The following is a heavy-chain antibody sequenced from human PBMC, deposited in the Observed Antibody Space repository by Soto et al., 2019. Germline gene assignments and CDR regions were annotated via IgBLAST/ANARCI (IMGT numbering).Heavy chain of an antibody. CDR3: AKVVEVTAYYYYYGMDV. D-gene: IGHD4-4*01. CDR1: GFTFSSYG. CDR2: ISYDGSNK. J-gene: IGHJ6*02. V-gene: IGHV3-30*18. Sequence: GGSLRLSCAASGFTFSSYGMHWVRQAPGKGLEWVAVISYDGSNKYYADSVKGRFTISRDNSKNTLYLQMNSLRAEDTAVYYCAKVVEVTAYYYYYGMDVWGQGTTVTVSS.